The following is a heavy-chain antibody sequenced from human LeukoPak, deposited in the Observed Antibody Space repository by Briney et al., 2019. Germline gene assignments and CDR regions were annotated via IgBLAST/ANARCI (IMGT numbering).Heavy chain of an antibody. Sequence: GGSLRLSCAASGFAFSRYNMDWVRQAPGKGLEWVSYISSSSSSIYYADSVKGRFTISRDNAKNSVYLQMNSLRDEDTAVYYCARGGSSSWHMVGTWGQGTLVTVSS. D-gene: IGHD6-13*01. CDR2: ISSSSSSI. CDR1: GFAFSRYN. CDR3: ARGGSSSWHMVGT. V-gene: IGHV3-48*02. J-gene: IGHJ5*02.